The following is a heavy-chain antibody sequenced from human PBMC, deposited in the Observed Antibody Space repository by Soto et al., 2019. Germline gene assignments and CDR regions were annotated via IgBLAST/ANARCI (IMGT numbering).Heavy chain of an antibody. CDR2: INHSGST. V-gene: IGHV4-34*01. Sequence: PSETLSLTCAVYGGSFSGYYWSWIRQPPGKGLEWIGEINHSGSTNYNPSLKSRVTISVDMSKNQFSLKLSSVTAADTAVYYCARVSRRVVVAAAFDPWGQGTLVTVSS. CDR3: ARVSRRVVVAAAFDP. CDR1: GGSFSGYY. J-gene: IGHJ5*02. D-gene: IGHD2-15*01.